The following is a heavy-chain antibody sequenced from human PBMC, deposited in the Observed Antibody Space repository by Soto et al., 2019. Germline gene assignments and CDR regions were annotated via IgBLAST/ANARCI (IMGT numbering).Heavy chain of an antibody. CDR3: AREIIPMTTDWYFDL. CDR2: IFHSGST. CDR1: GGSISGGIYY. D-gene: IGHD4-17*01. J-gene: IGHJ2*01. Sequence: QVQLQESGPGLVKPSETLSLTCTVSGGSISGGIYYWSWVRQSPGKGLEWIGYIFHSGSTFYNPSLGSRVTISVDTSKNQFSLRLSSVTAADTAVYYCAREIIPMTTDWYFDLLGRGTLGTVS. V-gene: IGHV4-30-4*01.